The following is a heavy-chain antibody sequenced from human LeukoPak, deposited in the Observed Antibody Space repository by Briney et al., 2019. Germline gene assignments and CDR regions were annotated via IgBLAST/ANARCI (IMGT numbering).Heavy chain of an antibody. J-gene: IGHJ6*02. Sequence: SSETLSLTCTVSGGSISSGGYCWSWIRPQPGKGLEWIGYIYYSGSTYYNPSLKSRVTISVDTSKNQFSLKLSSVTAADTAVYYCARGPTTAPSYWYYYGMDVWGQGTTVTVSS. CDR1: GGSISSGGYC. CDR2: IYYSGST. CDR3: ARGPTTAPSYWYYYGMDV. V-gene: IGHV4-31*03. D-gene: IGHD4-17*01.